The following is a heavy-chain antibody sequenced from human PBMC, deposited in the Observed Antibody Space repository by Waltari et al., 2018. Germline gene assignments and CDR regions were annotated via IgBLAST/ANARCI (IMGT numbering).Heavy chain of an antibody. CDR2: IVVGSGNT. J-gene: IGHJ4*02. Sequence: QMQLVQSGPAVKKPGTAVTVYCKASGLTFTSSAMQWVRQARGQRLEWIGWIVVGSGNTNYAQKFQERVTITRDMSTSTAYMELSSLRSEDTAVYYCAADRATRWGQGTLVTVSS. CDR3: AADRATR. V-gene: IGHV1-58*02. CDR1: GLTFTSSA. D-gene: IGHD2-15*01.